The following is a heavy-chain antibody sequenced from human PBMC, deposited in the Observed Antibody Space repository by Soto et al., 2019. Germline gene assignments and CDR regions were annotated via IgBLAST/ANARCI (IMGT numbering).Heavy chain of an antibody. Sequence: QDQLVQSGAEVKKPGASVKVSCKASGYTFNNYGITWVRQAPGQGLEWMGWISPYNGHTNYAQKLQGRVTMTTDTTTSTAYMELRSLRSDDTAVYSCARQRLISDYCVEETLDPVSS. CDR2: ISPYNGHT. CDR1: GYTFNNYG. J-gene: IGHJ4*02. CDR3: ARQRLISDY. V-gene: IGHV1-18*01.